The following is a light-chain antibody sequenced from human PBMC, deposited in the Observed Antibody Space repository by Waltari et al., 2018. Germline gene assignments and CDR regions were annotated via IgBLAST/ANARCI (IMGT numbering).Light chain of an antibody. CDR1: QSISSW. CDR2: KAS. J-gene: IGKJ1*01. V-gene: IGKV1-5*03. Sequence: QMTQSPSTLSASVGDRVTITCRASQSISSWLAWYQQKPGKAPKLLIYKASSLESGVPSRFSGSGSGTEFTLTIRSLQPDDFATYYCQQYNSYRTFGQGTKVEIK. CDR3: QQYNSYRT.